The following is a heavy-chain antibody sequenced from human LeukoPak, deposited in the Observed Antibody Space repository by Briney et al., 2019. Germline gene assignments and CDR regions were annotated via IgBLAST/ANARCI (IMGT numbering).Heavy chain of an antibody. CDR2: IIPILGIA. J-gene: IGHJ4*02. CDR1: GGTFSSYA. CDR3: ARVDNWGYSSSWTPVDY. V-gene: IGHV1-69*04. D-gene: IGHD6-13*01. Sequence: GSSVKVSCKASGGTFSSYAISWVRQAPGQGLEWMGRIIPILGIANYAQKFQGRVTITADKSTSTAYMELSSLRSEDTAVYYCARVDNWGYSSSWTPVDYWGQGTLVTVSS.